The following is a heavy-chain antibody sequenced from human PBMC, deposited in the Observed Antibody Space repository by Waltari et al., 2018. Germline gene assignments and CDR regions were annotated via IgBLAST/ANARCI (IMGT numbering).Heavy chain of an antibody. V-gene: IGHV4-59*01. Sequence: QVQLQESGPGLVKPSETLSLTCTVSGGSISSYYWSWIRQPPGKGLEWIGYIYYSGSTNYTPSPKSRVTIAVDTSKNQFSLKLSSVTAADTAVYYCARGGGDYDILTGYYANWFDPWGQGTLVTVSS. J-gene: IGHJ5*02. CDR1: GGSISSYY. CDR3: ARGGGDYDILTGYYANWFDP. CDR2: IYYSGST. D-gene: IGHD3-9*01.